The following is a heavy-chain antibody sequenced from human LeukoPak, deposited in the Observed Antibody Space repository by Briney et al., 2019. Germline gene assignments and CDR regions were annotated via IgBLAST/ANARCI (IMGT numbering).Heavy chain of an antibody. CDR1: GFTVSSNY. CDR3: ANLYNWNDDWDYYYGMDV. D-gene: IGHD1-1*01. V-gene: IGHV3-30*18. Sequence: PGGSLRLSCAASGFTVSSNYMSWVRQAPGKGLEWVAVISYDGSNKYYADSVKGRFTISRDNSKNTLYLQMNSLRAEDTAVYYCANLYNWNDDWDYYYGMDVWGQGTTVTASS. J-gene: IGHJ6*02. CDR2: ISYDGSNK.